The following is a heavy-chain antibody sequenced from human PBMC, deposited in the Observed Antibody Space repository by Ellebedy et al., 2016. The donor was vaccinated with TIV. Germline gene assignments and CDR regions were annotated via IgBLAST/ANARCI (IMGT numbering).Heavy chain of an antibody. CDR2: ISRDGTDK. CDR1: GFSFSTYG. Sequence: GESLKISCAASGFSFSTYGMHWVRQAPGKGLEWVAVISRDGTDKYYAESVKGRFSISRDNSKSTLYLQMNSLRHEDTAVYYCASRYNSPLDYWGQGTLVTVSS. CDR3: ASRYNSPLDY. V-gene: IGHV3-30*19. J-gene: IGHJ4*02. D-gene: IGHD6-19*01.